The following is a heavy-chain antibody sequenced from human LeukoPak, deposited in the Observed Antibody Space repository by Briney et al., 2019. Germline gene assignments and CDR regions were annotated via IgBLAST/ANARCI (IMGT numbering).Heavy chain of an antibody. Sequence: PSETLSLTCTVSGASISSGNYSWSWIPQPAGKGLEWIGHIYTSGSTNYNPSLKSRVTISIDASKNQFSLKLSSVTAADTAVYYCARAPTRLRDFDWFSEDFDIWGQGTMVTVSS. D-gene: IGHD3-9*01. CDR2: IYTSGST. CDR1: GASISSGNYS. V-gene: IGHV4-61*09. CDR3: ARAPTRLRDFDWFSEDFDI. J-gene: IGHJ3*02.